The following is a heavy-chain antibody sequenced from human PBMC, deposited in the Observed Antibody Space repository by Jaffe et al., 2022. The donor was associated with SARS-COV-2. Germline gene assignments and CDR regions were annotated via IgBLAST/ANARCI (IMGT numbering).Heavy chain of an antibody. V-gene: IGHV3-48*02. J-gene: IGHJ5*02. D-gene: IGHD2-2*01. CDR1: GFTFSSFS. CDR3: ARDHCSTTNCNNWFDP. CDR2: ISSSSGT. Sequence: EVQLVESGGGLVQPGGSLRLSCAASGFTFSSFSMNWVRQAPGKGLEWISYISSSSGTNYADSVKGRFTISRDNAKNSLYLQMNSLRDEDTAVYYCARDHCSTTNCNNWFDPWGQGTLVTVSS.